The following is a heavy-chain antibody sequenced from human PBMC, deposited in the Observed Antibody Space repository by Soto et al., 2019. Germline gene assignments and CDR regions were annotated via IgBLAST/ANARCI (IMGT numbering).Heavy chain of an antibody. V-gene: IGHV1-18*01. Sequence: QVQLVQSGAEVKKPGASVKVSCKASGYTFTSYGISWVRQAPGQVLEWMGWISAYNGNTNYAQKIQGRVTMTTGTSTSTAYMELRSLRFDDTAVYYCARGGYYYDRSGYFAEHLFDYWGQGTLVTVSS. CDR3: ARGGYYYDRSGYFAEHLFDY. CDR2: ISAYNGNT. CDR1: GYTFTSYG. J-gene: IGHJ4*02. D-gene: IGHD3-22*01.